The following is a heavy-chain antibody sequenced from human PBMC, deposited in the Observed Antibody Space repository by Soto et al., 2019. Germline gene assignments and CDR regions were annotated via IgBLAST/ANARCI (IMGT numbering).Heavy chain of an antibody. CDR1: GGSISSGGYS. Sequence: SETLSLTCAVSGGSISSGGYSWSWSRQPPGKGLEWIGYIYHSGSTYYNPSLKSRVTISVDRSKNQFSLKLSSVTAADTAVYYCARGDGRYYYYGMDVWGQGTTVTVSS. CDR3: ARGDGRYYYYGMDV. CDR2: IYHSGST. D-gene: IGHD3-16*01. V-gene: IGHV4-30-2*01. J-gene: IGHJ6*02.